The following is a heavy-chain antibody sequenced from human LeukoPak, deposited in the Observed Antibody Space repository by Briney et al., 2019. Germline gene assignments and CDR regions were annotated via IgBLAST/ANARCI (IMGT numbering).Heavy chain of an antibody. D-gene: IGHD3-22*01. V-gene: IGHV3-74*01. CDR1: GFTFSSYW. Sequence: GGSLRLSCAASGFTFSSYWLHWVRQAPGKGLVWVSRIKSDGSTNYADSVKGRFTISRDNAKNTLSLQMNSLRAEDTGVYYCARAPSEIGGYYPEYFRHWGQGTLVTVSS. J-gene: IGHJ1*01. CDR3: ARAPSEIGGYYPEYFRH. CDR2: IKSDGST.